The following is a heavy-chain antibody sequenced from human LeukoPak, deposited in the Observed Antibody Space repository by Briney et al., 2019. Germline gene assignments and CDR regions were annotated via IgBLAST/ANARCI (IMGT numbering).Heavy chain of an antibody. Sequence: GESLKISCKGSGYSFTSYWIGWVRQMPGKGLEWMGIIYPGDSDTRYSPSFQGQVTISADKSISTAYLQWSSLKASDTAMYYCARQQAGIVVVPAATNYFDYWGQGTLVTVSS. D-gene: IGHD2-2*01. CDR3: ARQQAGIVVVPAATNYFDY. CDR2: IYPGDSDT. J-gene: IGHJ4*02. V-gene: IGHV5-51*01. CDR1: GYSFTSYW.